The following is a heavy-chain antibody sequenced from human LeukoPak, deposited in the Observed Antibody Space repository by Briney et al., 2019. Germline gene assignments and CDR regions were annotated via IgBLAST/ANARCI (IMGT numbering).Heavy chain of an antibody. V-gene: IGHV3-23*01. CDR3: AKVRDWSQYCLDY. D-gene: IGHD3-9*01. Sequence: GGTLRLSCAASGFTFSSYAMTWVRQAPGKGLEWVSAISGSGGSTYNADSVKGRFTISRDNSKNTLYLQMNSLRAEDTAVYYCAKVRDWSQYCLDYWGQGTLVTVSS. J-gene: IGHJ4*02. CDR1: GFTFSSYA. CDR2: ISGSGGST.